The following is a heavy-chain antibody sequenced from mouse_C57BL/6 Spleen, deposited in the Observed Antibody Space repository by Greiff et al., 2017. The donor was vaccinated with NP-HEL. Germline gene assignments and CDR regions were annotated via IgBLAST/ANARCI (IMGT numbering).Heavy chain of an antibody. CDR1: GFTFSSYG. CDR3: ARHVAFITTVVEDWYFDV. CDR2: ISSGGSYT. J-gene: IGHJ1*03. V-gene: IGHV5-6*01. D-gene: IGHD1-1*01. Sequence: EVPLVESGGDLVKPGGSLKLSCAASGFTFSSYGMSWVRQTPDKRLEWVATISSGGSYTYYPDSVKGRFTISRDNAKNTLYLQMSSLKSEDTAMYYCARHVAFITTVVEDWYFDVWGTGTTVTVSS.